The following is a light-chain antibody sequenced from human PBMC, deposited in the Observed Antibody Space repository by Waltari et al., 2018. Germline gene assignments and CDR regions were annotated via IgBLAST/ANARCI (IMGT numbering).Light chain of an antibody. CDR2: VNS. CDR1: SSNIGRNT. Sequence: QSVLTQPPSASGTPGPRVTIPCSGSSSNIGRNTVNLFQHLPGTAPTLLIYVNSQRPGRFPDRFSGTKSGTSASLAISGLQSEDEAYYYCAAWDGSLYVFGTGTKVTVL. CDR3: AAWDGSLYV. V-gene: IGLV1-44*01. J-gene: IGLJ1*01.